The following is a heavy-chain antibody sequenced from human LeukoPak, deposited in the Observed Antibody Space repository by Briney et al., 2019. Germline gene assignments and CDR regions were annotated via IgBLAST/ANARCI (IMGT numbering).Heavy chain of an antibody. CDR1: GFHFASYG. V-gene: IGHV1-18*01. J-gene: IGHJ5*02. Sequence: ASVKVSCKASGFHFASYGITWVRQAPGQGLEWMGWISVNNGNTHYAQSFQDRLTMTTDTSTSTAYLEVRSLRSDDTAVYYCARGRGAGYCSGGSCYIGWFDPWGQGTLVTVSS. CDR2: ISVNNGNT. CDR3: ARGRGAGYCSGGSCYIGWFDP. D-gene: IGHD2-15*01.